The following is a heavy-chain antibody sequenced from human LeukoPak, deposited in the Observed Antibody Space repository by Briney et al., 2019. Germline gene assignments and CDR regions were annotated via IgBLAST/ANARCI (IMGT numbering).Heavy chain of an antibody. CDR1: GGSISSYY. V-gene: IGHV4-4*09. CDR3: ARAVLASAGAYYDILTGYSRGDYFDY. Sequence: SETLSLTCTVSGGSISSYYWSWIRQPPGKGLEWIGYIYTSGSTNYNPSLKSRVTISVDTSKNQFSLKLSSVTAADTAVYYCARAVLASAGAYYDILTGYSRGDYFDYWGQGTLVTVSS. CDR2: IYTSGST. D-gene: IGHD3-9*01. J-gene: IGHJ4*02.